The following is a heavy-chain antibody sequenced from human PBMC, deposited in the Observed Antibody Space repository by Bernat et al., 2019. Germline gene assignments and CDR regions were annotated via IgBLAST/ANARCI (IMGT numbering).Heavy chain of an antibody. Sequence: EVQLVESGGGLIQPGGSLRLACATSGLTVSTNYMSWVRRAPGKGLEWLSAIHRDGGTYYADSVKGRFAISRDISKNMVYLQLNSLRAEDTAVYFCARDPGYDDPVGYWGQGTLVTVSS. V-gene: IGHV3-53*01. D-gene: IGHD5-12*01. CDR2: IHRDGGT. J-gene: IGHJ4*02. CDR3: ARDPGYDDPVGY. CDR1: GLTVSTNY.